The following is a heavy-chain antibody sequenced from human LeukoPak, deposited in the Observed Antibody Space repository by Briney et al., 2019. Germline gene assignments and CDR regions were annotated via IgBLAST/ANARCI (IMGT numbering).Heavy chain of an antibody. V-gene: IGHV1-2*06. D-gene: IGHD3-3*01. Sequence: ASVKVSCKASGYTFTGYYMHWVRQAPGQGLEWMGRINPNSGGTNYAQKFQGRVTMTRDRSISTAYMELSRLKSADTAVYYCARGGYDFVFYYYGIDVWGQGTTVTVSS. J-gene: IGHJ6*02. CDR1: GYTFTGYY. CDR2: INPNSGGT. CDR3: ARGGYDFVFYYYGIDV.